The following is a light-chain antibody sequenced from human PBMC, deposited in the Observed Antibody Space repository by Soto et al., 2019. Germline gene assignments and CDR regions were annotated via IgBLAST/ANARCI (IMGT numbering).Light chain of an antibody. CDR3: CSYGGSFYV. V-gene: IGLV2-11*01. CDR1: SSDVGGYNY. CDR2: DVN. Sequence: QSALTQPHSVSGSPGQSVAISCSGTSSDVGGYNYVSWYQQHPGKAPKLIIFDVNKRPSGVPDRFSGSKSGSTASLTISGRQAEDEADYYCCSYGGSFYVVGTGTKLTVL. J-gene: IGLJ1*01.